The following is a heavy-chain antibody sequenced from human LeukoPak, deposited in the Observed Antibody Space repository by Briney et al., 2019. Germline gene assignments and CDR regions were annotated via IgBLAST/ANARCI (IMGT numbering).Heavy chain of an antibody. J-gene: IGHJ6*03. CDR2: ISGSGGST. Sequence: GGSLRLSCAASGFTFSSYAMSWVRQAPGKGLEWVSAISGSGGSTYYADSVKGRFTISRDNSKNTLYLQMNSLRAEDTAVYYCASDTAMVIYYYYYMDVWGKGTAVTVSS. D-gene: IGHD5-18*01. CDR1: GFTFSSYA. CDR3: ASDTAMVIYYYYYMDV. V-gene: IGHV3-23*01.